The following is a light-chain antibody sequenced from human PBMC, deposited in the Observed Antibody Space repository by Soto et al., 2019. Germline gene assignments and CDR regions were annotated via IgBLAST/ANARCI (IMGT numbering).Light chain of an antibody. Sequence: DIQMTQSPSSLSASVGDRVTITCRASQSISSYLHWYQQKPVKAPKLLIYAASSLQSGVPSRFSGSGSVTDFTITISSLQPEDFATYYCQRSFSTPLTFGVGTKVEIK. V-gene: IGKV1-39*01. J-gene: IGKJ4*01. CDR1: QSISSY. CDR2: AAS. CDR3: QRSFSTPLT.